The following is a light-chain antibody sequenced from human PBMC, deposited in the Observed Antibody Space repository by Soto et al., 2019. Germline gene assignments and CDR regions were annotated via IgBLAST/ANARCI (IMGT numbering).Light chain of an antibody. CDR3: SSYTSSNTLEV. CDR1: SRDVGGSNY. V-gene: IGLV2-14*01. Sequence: QSVLIQPASVSGSPGQSITISCTGTSRDVGGSNYVSWYQHHPHRAPKLLIYEVSYRPSGVSSRFSGSKSGNTVSLTISGLQAEDDADYYCSSYTSSNTLEVFGVGTKVTVL. CDR2: EVS. J-gene: IGLJ1*01.